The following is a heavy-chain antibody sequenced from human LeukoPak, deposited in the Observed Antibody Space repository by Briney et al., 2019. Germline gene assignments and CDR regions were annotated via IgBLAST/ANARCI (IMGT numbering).Heavy chain of an antibody. CDR2: INPSGVST. CDR1: GRTFTVDY. V-gene: IGHV1-46*03. J-gene: IGHJ5*02. Sequence: GASVKFSCKASGRTFTVDYMHWVRQAPGQGLEWMGIINPSGVSTSYAQKFQCRVTMTRDTSTSTVYMELSSLRSEDTAVYYCARGSRVGVRGPFDPWGQGTLVTVSS. CDR3: ARGSRVGVRGPFDP. D-gene: IGHD3-10*02.